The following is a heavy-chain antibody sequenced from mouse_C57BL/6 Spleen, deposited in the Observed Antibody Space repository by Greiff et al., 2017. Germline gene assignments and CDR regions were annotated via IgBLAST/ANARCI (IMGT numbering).Heavy chain of an antibody. D-gene: IGHD1-1*01. CDR2: ISSGSSTI. CDR1: GFTFSDYG. J-gene: IGHJ2*01. Sequence: EVHLVESGGGLVKPGGSLKLSCAASGFTFSDYGMHWVRQAPEKGLEWVAYISSGSSTIYYADTVKGRFTITRDKAKNTLFLQMTSLRSEDTAMYYCARGITTVVAPGYWGQGTTRTVSA. V-gene: IGHV5-17*01. CDR3: ARGITTVVAPGY.